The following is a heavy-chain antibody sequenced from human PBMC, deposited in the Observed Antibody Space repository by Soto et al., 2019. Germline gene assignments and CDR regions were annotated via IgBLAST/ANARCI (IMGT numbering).Heavy chain of an antibody. V-gene: IGHV4-59*01. J-gene: IGHJ4*02. CDR3: ARVGFWSGYLDY. D-gene: IGHD3-3*01. Sequence: PSETLSLTCTVSGGSISSYYWSWIRQPPGKGLEWIGYIYYSGSTNYNPSLKSRVTISVDTSKNQFSLKLSSVTAADTAVYYCARVGFWSGYLDYWGQGTLVTVSS. CDR2: IYYSGST. CDR1: GGSISSYY.